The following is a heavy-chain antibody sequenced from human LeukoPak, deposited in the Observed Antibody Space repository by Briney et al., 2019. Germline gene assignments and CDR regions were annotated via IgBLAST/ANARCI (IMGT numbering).Heavy chain of an antibody. V-gene: IGHV3-64*01. CDR2: ISSNGGST. D-gene: IGHD4-17*01. CDR3: ARGDYGDYFHYYYYGMDV. J-gene: IGHJ6*02. Sequence: GGSLRLSCAASGFTFSSYAMHWVRQAPGKGLEYVSAISSNGGSTYYANSVKGRFTISRDNSKNTLYLQMGSLRAEDMAVYYCARGDYGDYFHYYYYGMDVWGQGTTVTVSS. CDR1: GFTFSSYA.